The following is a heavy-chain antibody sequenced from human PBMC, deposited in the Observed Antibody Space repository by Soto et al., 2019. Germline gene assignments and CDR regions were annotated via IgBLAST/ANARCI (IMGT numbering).Heavy chain of an antibody. CDR2: IIPIFGTA. CDR1: GGTFSTYP. D-gene: IGHD6-19*01. V-gene: IGHV1-69*01. CDR3: ARDPPGYSSGQYYFDY. J-gene: IGHJ4*02. Sequence: QVQLVQSGPEGRSPGSWVKVSAKASGGTFSTYPISGGRQPPGQGLGGMGGIIPIFGTANYAQKFQGRVTITADESTSTAYMELSSLRSEDTAVYYCARDPPGYSSGQYYFDYWGQGTLVTVSS.